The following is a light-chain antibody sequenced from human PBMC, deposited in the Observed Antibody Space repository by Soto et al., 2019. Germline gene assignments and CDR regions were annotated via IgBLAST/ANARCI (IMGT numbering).Light chain of an antibody. CDR3: VLYMCSGIWV. J-gene: IGLJ3*02. V-gene: IGLV8-61*01. CDR1: SGSVSSGHY. Sequence: QTVVTQEPPFSVSPGGTVTLTCGLSSGSVSSGHYPSWYQQTPGQAPRTLIYSTNTRSSGVPDRFSGSILGSKAALTITGAQADDESDYYCVLYMCSGIWVFGGGTKLTVL. CDR2: STN.